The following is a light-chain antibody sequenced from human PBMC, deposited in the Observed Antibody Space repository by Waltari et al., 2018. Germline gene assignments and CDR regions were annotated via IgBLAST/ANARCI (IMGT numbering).Light chain of an antibody. CDR2: DAS. V-gene: IGKV3-11*01. Sequence: EVVMTQSPATLSLSPGESATLSCRASLSDGTHLAWYQQKPGQAPRLLIYDASNRATGIPVRFSGSGSGTDFTLTISTLEPEDFAVYYCQQRSSGRTFGQGTKVEIK. CDR1: LSDGTH. J-gene: IGKJ1*01. CDR3: QQRSSGRT.